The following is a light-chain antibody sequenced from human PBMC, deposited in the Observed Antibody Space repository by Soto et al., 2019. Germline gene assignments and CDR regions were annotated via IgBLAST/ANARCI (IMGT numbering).Light chain of an antibody. CDR2: ATS. CDR3: QHYNNWPLT. CDR1: QSVSSN. V-gene: IGKV3-15*01. Sequence: EIGMSQSPATLSVSPGERASLSCRASQSVSSNLAWYQQKPGQTPRLLIYATSTRATGIPARFSGSGSGTEFTLTISSLQSEDFAVYYCQHYNNWPLTFGGRAKVAIK. J-gene: IGKJ4*01.